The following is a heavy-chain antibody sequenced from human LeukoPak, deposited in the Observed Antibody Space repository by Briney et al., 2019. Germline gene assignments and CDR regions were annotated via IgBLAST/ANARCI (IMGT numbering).Heavy chain of an antibody. Sequence: PSETLSLICAVSGGSISSSNWWSWVRQPPGKGLEWIGSIYHSGSSYYNPSLKSRVTISVDTSKNQFSLKLNSVTAADTAVYYCARGLRGATEDDYWGQGTLVTVSS. CDR3: ARGLRGATEDDY. J-gene: IGHJ4*02. CDR1: GGSISSSNW. CDR2: IYHSGSS. V-gene: IGHV4-4*02. D-gene: IGHD1-26*01.